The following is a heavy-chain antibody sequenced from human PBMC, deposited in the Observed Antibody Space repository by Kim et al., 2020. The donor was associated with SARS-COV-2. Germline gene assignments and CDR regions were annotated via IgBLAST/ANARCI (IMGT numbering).Heavy chain of an antibody. V-gene: IGHV3-43*02. Sequence: GGSLRLSCAASGFTFDDYAMHWVRQAPGKGLEWVSLISGDGGSTYYADSVKGRFTISRDNSKNSLYLQMNSLRTEDTALYYCAKDAVGATGHGAHFDYWGQGTLVTVSS. D-gene: IGHD1-26*01. CDR1: GFTFDDYA. J-gene: IGHJ4*02. CDR2: ISGDGGST. CDR3: AKDAVGATGHGAHFDY.